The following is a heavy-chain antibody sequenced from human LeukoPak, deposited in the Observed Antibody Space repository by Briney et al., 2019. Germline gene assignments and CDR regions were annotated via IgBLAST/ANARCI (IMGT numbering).Heavy chain of an antibody. V-gene: IGHV1-2*02. Sequence: ASVKDSFKASGYTFTDYYMHWVRQAPGQGLEWMGWINPNSGGTNYAQKFQGRVTMTRDTTIRTAYMELRRLRSDDTAVYYCARGYLYYYDVSGYPFDYWGQGTLVTVSS. J-gene: IGHJ4*02. CDR2: INPNSGGT. D-gene: IGHD3-22*01. CDR1: GYTFTDYY. CDR3: ARGYLYYYDVSGYPFDY.